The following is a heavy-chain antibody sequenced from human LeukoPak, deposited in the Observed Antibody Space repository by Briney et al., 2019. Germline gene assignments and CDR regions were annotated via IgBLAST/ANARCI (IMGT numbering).Heavy chain of an antibody. Sequence: SETLSLTCSVSGGSISNSNYCWGWIRQPPGKGLEWIGSIYYSGSTDYNSSLQSRVTISVDTSKNQFSLKLSSVTAADTAVYYCARTYNYDTSGYYGYNWFDPWGQGTLVTVSS. V-gene: IGHV4-39*01. CDR3: ARTYNYDTSGYYGYNWFDP. CDR2: IYYSGST. D-gene: IGHD3-22*01. J-gene: IGHJ5*02. CDR1: GGSISNSNYC.